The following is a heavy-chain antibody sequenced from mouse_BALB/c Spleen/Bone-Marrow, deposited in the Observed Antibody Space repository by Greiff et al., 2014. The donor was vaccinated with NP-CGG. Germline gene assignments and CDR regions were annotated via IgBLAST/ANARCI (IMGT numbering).Heavy chain of an antibody. CDR2: IDPANGNT. Sequence: VQLKESGAELVKPGASVKLSCTASGFNIKDTYMHWVKQRPEQGLEWIGRIDPANGNTKYDPKFQGKATITADTSSNTAYQQLSSLTSEDTAVYYCARWGKLGRGYFDVWGAGTTVTVSS. CDR1: GFNIKDTY. J-gene: IGHJ1*01. CDR3: ARWGKLGRGYFDV. D-gene: IGHD4-1*01. V-gene: IGHV14-3*02.